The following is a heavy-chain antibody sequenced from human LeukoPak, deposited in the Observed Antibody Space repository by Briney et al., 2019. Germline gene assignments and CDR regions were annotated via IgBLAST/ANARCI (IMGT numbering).Heavy chain of an antibody. V-gene: IGHV3-30*02. Sequence: GGSLRLSCAASGFTFSSYGMHWVRQAPGKGLEWVAVWYGGSNKYYADSVKGRFTISRDNSKNTLYLQMNSLRAEDTAVYYCAKDRYNWNQNYYMDVWGKGTTVTVSS. CDR1: GFTFSSYG. J-gene: IGHJ6*03. CDR3: AKDRYNWNQNYYMDV. CDR2: WYGGSNK. D-gene: IGHD1-20*01.